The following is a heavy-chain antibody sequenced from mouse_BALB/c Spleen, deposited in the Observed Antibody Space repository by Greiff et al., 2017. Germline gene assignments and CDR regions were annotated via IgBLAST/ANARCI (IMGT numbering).Heavy chain of an antibody. CDR2: INSNGGST. Sequence: EVKVVESGGGLVKLGGSLKLSCAASGFTFSSYYMSWVRQTPEKRLELVAAINSNGGSTYYPDTVKGRFTISRDNAKNTLYLQMSSLKSEDTALYYCARQGSIRSWFAYWGQGTLVTVSA. CDR3: ARQGSIRSWFAY. V-gene: IGHV5-6-2*01. D-gene: IGHD1-1*01. J-gene: IGHJ3*01. CDR1: GFTFSSYY.